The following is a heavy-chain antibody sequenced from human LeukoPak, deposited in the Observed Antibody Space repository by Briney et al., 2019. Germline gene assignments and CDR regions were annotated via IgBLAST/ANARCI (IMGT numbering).Heavy chain of an antibody. Sequence: GGSLRLSCAASGFTFTSYGISWVRQAPGQGLEWMGWISAYNGNTNYAQKLQGRVTMTTDTSTSTAYMELRSLRSDDTAVYYCARDLGIFGSSNYYMDVWGKGTTVTVSS. D-gene: IGHD3-3*01. CDR1: GFTFTSYG. J-gene: IGHJ6*03. CDR3: ARDLGIFGSSNYYMDV. CDR2: ISAYNGNT. V-gene: IGHV1-18*01.